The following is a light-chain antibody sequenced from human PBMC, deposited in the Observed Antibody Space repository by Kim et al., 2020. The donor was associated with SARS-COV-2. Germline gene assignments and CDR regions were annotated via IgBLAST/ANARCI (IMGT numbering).Light chain of an antibody. J-gene: IGLJ2*01. CDR2: GNN. CDR3: QSYDNSLSGVI. CDR1: SSNIGAGYD. Sequence: QSVLTQPPSVSGAPGQRVTISCTGSSSNIGAGYDVHWYHQLPGTAPRLLIYGNNNRPSGVPDRFSGSRSGTSASLAITGLQADDEADYYCQSYDNSLSGVIFGGGTQLTVL. V-gene: IGLV1-40*01.